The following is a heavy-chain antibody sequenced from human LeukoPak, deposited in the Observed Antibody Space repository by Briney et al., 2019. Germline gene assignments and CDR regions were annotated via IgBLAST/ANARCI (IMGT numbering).Heavy chain of an antibody. D-gene: IGHD5-18*01. J-gene: IGHJ5*02. CDR3: ARGLQLWLNWFDP. CDR2: IIPIFGTA. CDR1: GGTFSSYA. Sequence: SVKVSCKASGGTFSSYAISWVRRAPGQGLEWMGGIIPIFGTANYAQKFQGRVTITADESTSTAYMELSSLRSEDTAVYYCARGLQLWLNWFDPWGQGTLVTVSS. V-gene: IGHV1-69*01.